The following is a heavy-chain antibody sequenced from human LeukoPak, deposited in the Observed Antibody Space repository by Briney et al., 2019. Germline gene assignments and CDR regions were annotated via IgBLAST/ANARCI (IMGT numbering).Heavy chain of an antibody. CDR1: GYSISSGYY. CDR2: IYHSGST. D-gene: IGHD1-1*01. Sequence: PSETLSLTCTVSGYSISSGYYWGWIRQPPGKGLEWIGSIYHSGSTYYNPSLKSRVTISVDTSKNQFSLKLSSVTAADTAVYYCARATAGTTLFEGIDYWGQGTLVSVSS. V-gene: IGHV4-38-2*02. CDR3: ARATAGTTLFEGIDY. J-gene: IGHJ4*02.